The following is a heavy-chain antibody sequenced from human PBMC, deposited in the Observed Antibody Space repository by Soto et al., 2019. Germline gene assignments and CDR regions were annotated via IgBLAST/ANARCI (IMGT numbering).Heavy chain of an antibody. Sequence: GASVKVSCKASGGTFSSYAISWVRQAPGQGLEWMGGIIPIFGTANYAQKFQGRVTITAVESTSTAYMELSSLRPEDTAVYYCARMKALSDDFDIWGQGTKVTVSS. CDR3: ARMKALSDDFDI. V-gene: IGHV1-69*13. J-gene: IGHJ3*02. CDR1: GGTFSSYA. CDR2: IIPIFGTA.